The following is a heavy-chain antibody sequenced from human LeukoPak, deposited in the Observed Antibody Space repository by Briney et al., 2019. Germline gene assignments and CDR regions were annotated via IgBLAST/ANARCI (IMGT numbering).Heavy chain of an antibody. CDR2: INPNSGGT. CDR1: GYTFTGYY. V-gene: IGHV1-2*06. CDR3: ARDWGYGSVKFAY. J-gene: IGHJ4*02. Sequence: ASVKVSCKASGYTFTGYYMHWVRQAPGQGLEWMGRINPNSGGTNYAQKFQGRVTMTSDTSNTTAYMELSRLRSDDTAVYYCARDWGYGSVKFAYWGQGTLVTVSS. D-gene: IGHD3-10*01.